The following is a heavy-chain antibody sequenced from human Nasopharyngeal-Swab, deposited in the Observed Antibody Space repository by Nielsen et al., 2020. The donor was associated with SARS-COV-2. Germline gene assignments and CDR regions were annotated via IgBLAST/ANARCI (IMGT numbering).Heavy chain of an antibody. CDR2: IFSNDEK. D-gene: IGHD3-3*01. Sequence: WIRQPPGKALEWLAHIFSNDEKSYSTSLKSRLTISKDTSKSQVVLTMTNMDPVDTATYYCARIEGSITIFGVVMWYLDYWGQGTLVTVSS. V-gene: IGHV2-26*01. CDR3: ARIEGSITIFGVVMWYLDY. J-gene: IGHJ4*02.